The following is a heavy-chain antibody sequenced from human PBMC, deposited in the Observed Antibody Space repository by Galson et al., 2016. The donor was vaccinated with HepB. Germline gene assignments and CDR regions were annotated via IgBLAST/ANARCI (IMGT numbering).Heavy chain of an antibody. CDR3: ARDAGTY. V-gene: IGHV3-7*01. CDR2: INEAETEK. Sequence: SLRLSCAASGFTFSSHWMTWVRQAPGEGLEWVASINEAETEKNCGDSVKGRFTISRDNAKKSLYLQMNSLRAEDTAVYYCARDAGTYWGQGTLVTVSS. J-gene: IGHJ4*02. CDR1: GFTFSSHW. D-gene: IGHD1-1*01.